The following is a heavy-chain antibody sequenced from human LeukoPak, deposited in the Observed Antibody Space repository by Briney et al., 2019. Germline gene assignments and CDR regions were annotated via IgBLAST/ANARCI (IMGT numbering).Heavy chain of an antibody. D-gene: IGHD2/OR15-2a*01. J-gene: IGHJ6*02. V-gene: IGHV3-30-3*01. Sequence: GRSLRLSCAASGFTFSSYAIHWVRQAPGKGLEWVAVISYDGSNKYYADSVKGRFTISRDNSKNTLYLQMNSLRAEDTAVYYCASYLTSIPSGMGVWGQGTTVTVSS. CDR2: ISYDGSNK. CDR3: ASYLTSIPSGMGV. CDR1: GFTFSSYA.